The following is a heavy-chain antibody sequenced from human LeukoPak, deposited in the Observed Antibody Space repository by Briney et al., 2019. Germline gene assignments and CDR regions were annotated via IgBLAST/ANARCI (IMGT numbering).Heavy chain of an antibody. D-gene: IGHD2-21*02. CDR2: IYYSGST. CDR1: GGSISNYY. J-gene: IGHJ4*02. CDR3: AKVTASGFFDY. Sequence: SETLSLTCTVSGGSISNYYWSWIRQPPGKGLEWIGYIYYSGSTNYNPSLKSRVTISVDTSKNQFSLKLSSVTAADTAVYYCAKVTASGFFDYWGQGTLVTVSS. V-gene: IGHV4-59*08.